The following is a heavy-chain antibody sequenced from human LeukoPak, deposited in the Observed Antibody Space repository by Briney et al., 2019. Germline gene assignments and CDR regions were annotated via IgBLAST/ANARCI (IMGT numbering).Heavy chain of an antibody. CDR2: IYYSGST. J-gene: IGHJ4*02. CDR1: GGSISSGDYY. CDR3: ASGVEMATISPRPFDY. Sequence: SETLSLTCTVSGGSISSGDYYWSWIRQPPGKGLEWIGYIYYSGSTYYNPSLKSRVTISVDTFKNQFSLKLSSVTAADTAVYYCASGVEMATISPRPFDYWGQGTLVTVSS. V-gene: IGHV4-30-4*01. D-gene: IGHD5-24*01.